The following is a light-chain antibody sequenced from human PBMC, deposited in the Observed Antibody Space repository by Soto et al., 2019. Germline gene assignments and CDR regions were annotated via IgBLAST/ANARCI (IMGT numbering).Light chain of an antibody. CDR3: QSYDSRLSGWV. J-gene: IGLJ3*02. Sequence: QSVLTQPPSVSGAPGQRVTISCTGGSSNIGEGYGVHWYQQLPGTAPKLLISGNSNRPSGVPDRFSGSKSGTSASLAITGLQAEDEADYYCQSYDSRLSGWVFGGGTKLTVL. CDR1: SSNIGEGYG. V-gene: IGLV1-40*01. CDR2: GNS.